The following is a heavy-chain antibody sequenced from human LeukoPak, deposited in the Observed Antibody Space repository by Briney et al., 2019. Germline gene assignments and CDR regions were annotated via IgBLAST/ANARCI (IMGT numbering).Heavy chain of an antibody. V-gene: IGHV3-48*02. CDR2: ISTSSSAI. D-gene: IGHD6-13*01. CDR1: AFTFSSYG. Sequence: GRSLRPSSAPSAFTFSSYGMNWVRQAAGKGREWVSYISTSSSAINYADAVKGRFTISRDNAKNSLYLQMNSLRDENTAVYYCAGRVTSTWQWDYWGQGTLVTVSS. J-gene: IGHJ4*02. CDR3: AGRVTSTWQWDY.